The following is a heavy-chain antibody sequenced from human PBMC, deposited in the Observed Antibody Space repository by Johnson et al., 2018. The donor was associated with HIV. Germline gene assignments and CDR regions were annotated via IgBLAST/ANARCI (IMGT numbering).Heavy chain of an antibody. CDR1: GFTFSSYG. Sequence: QVQLVESGGGVVQPGRSLRLSCAASGFTFSSYGLHWVRQAPGKGLQWVAFIRNDGDTYYPGSVKGRFTISRENAKNSLYLQMNSLRAGDTAVYYCARESPGYAFDIWGQGTMVTVSS. CDR2: IRNDGDT. CDR3: ARESPGYAFDI. D-gene: IGHD1-1*01. J-gene: IGHJ3*02. V-gene: IGHV3-33*01.